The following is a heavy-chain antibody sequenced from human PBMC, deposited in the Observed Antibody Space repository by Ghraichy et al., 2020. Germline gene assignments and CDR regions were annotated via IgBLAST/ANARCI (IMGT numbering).Heavy chain of an antibody. J-gene: IGHJ6*02. CDR1: ADASTSYT. Sequence: SVKVSCKASADASTSYTVSWVRQAPGQGLEWMGGIIPIFGSTTYAPQFQDRVTITADGSTNTVYLELNSMTSEDTAVYYCARGNAVATLSYYYGMDVWGQGTTVTVSS. V-gene: IGHV1-69*13. CDR3: ARGNAVATLSYYYGMDV. CDR2: IIPIFGST. D-gene: IGHD5-12*01.